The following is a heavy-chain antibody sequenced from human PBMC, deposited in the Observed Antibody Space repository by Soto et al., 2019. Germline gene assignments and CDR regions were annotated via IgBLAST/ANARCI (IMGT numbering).Heavy chain of an antibody. D-gene: IGHD3-22*01. V-gene: IGHV1-2*02. Sequence: ASVKVSCKASGYTFTGYYMHWVRQAPGQGLEWMGWINPNSGGTNYAQKFQSRVTMTRDTSISTAYMELSRLRSDDTDVYYCARYDYDSSGYYDNWFEPWGQGTLVNASS. CDR1: GYTFTGYY. CDR2: INPNSGGT. J-gene: IGHJ5*02. CDR3: ARYDYDSSGYYDNWFEP.